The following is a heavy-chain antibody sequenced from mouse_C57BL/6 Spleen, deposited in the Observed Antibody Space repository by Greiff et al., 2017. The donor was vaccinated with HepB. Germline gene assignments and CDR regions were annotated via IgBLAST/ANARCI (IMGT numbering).Heavy chain of an antibody. J-gene: IGHJ2*01. CDR2: IYPGGGYT. D-gene: IGHD1-1*01. Sequence: QVQLQQSGAELVRPGTSVKMSCKASGYTFTNYWIGWAKQRPGHGLEWIGDIYPGGGYTNYNEKFKGKATLTADKSSSTAYMQFSSLTSEDSAIYYCARSDYGSSRGYFDYWGQGTTLTVSS. V-gene: IGHV1-63*01. CDR3: ARSDYGSSRGYFDY. CDR1: GYTFTNYW.